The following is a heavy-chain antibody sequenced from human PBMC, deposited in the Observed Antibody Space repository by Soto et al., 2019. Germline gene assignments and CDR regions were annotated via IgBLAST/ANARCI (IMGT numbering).Heavy chain of an antibody. CDR3: ARLMDDYYVMDV. J-gene: IGHJ6*02. CDR2: IIPIFGTA. CDR1: GGTFSSYA. D-gene: IGHD2-2*03. Sequence: SVKVSCKASGGTFSSYAISWVRQAPGQGLEWMGGIIPIFGTANYAQKFQGRVTITADESTSTAYMELSSLRSEDTAVYYCARLMDDYYVMDVWGQGSTVIVSS. V-gene: IGHV1-69*13.